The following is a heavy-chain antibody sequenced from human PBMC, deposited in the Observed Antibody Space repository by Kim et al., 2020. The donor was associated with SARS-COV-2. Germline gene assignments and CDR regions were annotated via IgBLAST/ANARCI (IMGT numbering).Heavy chain of an antibody. CDR2: IYSSGST. CDR1: GGSVNSGSYY. Sequence: SETLSLTCTVSGGSVNSGSYYWSWIRQPPGKGLEWIGYIYSSGSTNYNPSLKSRVTVSVDTSKNQFSLKLNSLTAADTAVYHCARGRLWFGEVSWFDPWGQGTLVTVSS. D-gene: IGHD3-10*01. J-gene: IGHJ5*02. V-gene: IGHV4-61*01. CDR3: ARGRLWFGEVSWFDP.